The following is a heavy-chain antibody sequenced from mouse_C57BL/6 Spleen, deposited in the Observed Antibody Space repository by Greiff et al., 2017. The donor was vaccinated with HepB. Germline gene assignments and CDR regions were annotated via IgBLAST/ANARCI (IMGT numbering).Heavy chain of an antibody. J-gene: IGHJ2*01. V-gene: IGHV1-42*01. D-gene: IGHD2-1*01. CDR1: GYSFPGYY. CDR3: ARYLPGDYFDY. CDR2: INPSTGGT. Sequence: VQLQQSGPELVKPGASVKISCKASGYSFPGYYMNWVKQSPEKSLEWIGEINPSTGGTTYNQKFKAKATLTVDKSSSTAYMQLKSLTSEDSAVYYCARYLPGDYFDYWGQGTTLTVSS.